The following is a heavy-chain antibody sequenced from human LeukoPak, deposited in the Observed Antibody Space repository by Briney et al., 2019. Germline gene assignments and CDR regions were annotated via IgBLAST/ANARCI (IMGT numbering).Heavy chain of an antibody. J-gene: IGHJ4*02. V-gene: IGHV5-51*01. CDR2: IYPGDSDT. D-gene: IGHD2-15*01. CDR3: ARPGRGYCSGGSCYPTPFDY. Sequence: RESLKISCKGSGYSFTSYWIGWVRQMPGKGLEWMGIIYPGDSDTRYSPSFQGQVTISADKSISTAYLQWSSLKASDTAMYYCARPGRGYCSGGSCYPTPFDYWGQGTLVTVSS. CDR1: GYSFTSYW.